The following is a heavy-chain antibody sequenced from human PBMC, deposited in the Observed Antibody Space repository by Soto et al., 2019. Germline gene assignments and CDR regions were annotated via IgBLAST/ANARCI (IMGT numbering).Heavy chain of an antibody. CDR3: AKDIVPDYYDSSGYGFRGAFDI. V-gene: IGHV3-43*01. J-gene: IGHJ3*02. CDR2: ISWDGGST. D-gene: IGHD3-22*01. Sequence: GGSLRLSCAASGFTFDDYTMHWVRQAPGKGLEWVSLISWDGGSTYYADSVKGRFTISRDNSKNSLYLQMNSLRTEDTALYYCAKDIVPDYYDSSGYGFRGAFDIWGQGTMVTVSS. CDR1: GFTFDDYT.